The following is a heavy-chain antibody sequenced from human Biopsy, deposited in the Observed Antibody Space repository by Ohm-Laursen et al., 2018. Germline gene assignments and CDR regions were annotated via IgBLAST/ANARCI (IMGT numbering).Heavy chain of an antibody. CDR1: GFTFSGYW. Sequence: SLRLSCTASGFTFSGYWMSWVRQAPGKGLEWEANIRQDGSERYYVDSVKGRFTISRDNTKNSLYLEMNSLRAEDTAVYYCARDSSGHYDSSGSDYWGQGTLVTVSS. CDR2: IRQDGSER. J-gene: IGHJ4*02. V-gene: IGHV3-7*01. D-gene: IGHD3-22*01. CDR3: ARDSSGHYDSSGSDY.